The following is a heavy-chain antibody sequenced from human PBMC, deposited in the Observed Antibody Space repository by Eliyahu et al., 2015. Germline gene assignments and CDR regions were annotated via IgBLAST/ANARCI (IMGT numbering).Heavy chain of an antibody. CDR1: GFXFRXXG. Sequence: EVQLVESGGGLVKPGGSLRLSCAASGFXFRXXGXXWVRQAPGKGLEWVGRIKSKTDGGTTDYAAPVKGRFTISRDDSKNTLYLQMNSLKTEDTAVYYCTTDAHDYGDYGYYYGMDVWGQGTTVTVSS. CDR2: IKSKTDGGTT. D-gene: IGHD4-17*01. CDR3: TTDAHDYGDYGYYYGMDV. V-gene: IGHV3-15*01. J-gene: IGHJ6*02.